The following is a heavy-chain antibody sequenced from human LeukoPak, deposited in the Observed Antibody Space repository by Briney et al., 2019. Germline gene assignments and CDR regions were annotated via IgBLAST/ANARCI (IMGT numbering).Heavy chain of an antibody. J-gene: IGHJ4*02. D-gene: IGHD4-17*01. V-gene: IGHV3-74*01. CDR3: ARVGWTVTTFKGDDY. Sequence: GSLRLSCAASGFTFSSYWMHWVRQAPGKGLVWVSRINSDGSSTSYADSVKGRFTTSRDNAKNTLYLQMNSLRAEDTAVYYCARVGWTVTTFKGDDYWGQGTLVTVSS. CDR2: INSDGSST. CDR1: GFTFSSYW.